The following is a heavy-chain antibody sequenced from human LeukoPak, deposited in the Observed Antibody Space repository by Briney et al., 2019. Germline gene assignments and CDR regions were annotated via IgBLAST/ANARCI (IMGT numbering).Heavy chain of an antibody. CDR2: INAGNGNT. D-gene: IGHD3-10*01. CDR3: AAEGEGKGVDY. V-gene: IGHV1-3*03. J-gene: IGHJ4*02. Sequence: ASVKVSCKASGYTFTSYAMHWVRQAPGQRLEWMGWINAGNGNTKYSQEFQGRVTITRDTSASTAYMELSSLRSEDTAVYYCAAEGEGKGVDYWGQGTLVTVSS. CDR1: GYTFTSYA.